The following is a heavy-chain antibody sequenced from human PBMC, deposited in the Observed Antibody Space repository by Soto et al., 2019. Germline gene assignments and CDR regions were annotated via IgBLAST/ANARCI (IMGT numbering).Heavy chain of an antibody. V-gene: IGHV4-34*01. D-gene: IGHD2-8*02. CDR3: ARDQITGLFDY. CDR2: INHSGST. J-gene: IGHJ4*02. Sequence: WTWIRQPPGTGLEWIREINHSGSTNYNPSLKSRVTISVDTSKNQVSLKLTSLTAADTAVYYCARDQITGLFDYWGQGPLVSVSS.